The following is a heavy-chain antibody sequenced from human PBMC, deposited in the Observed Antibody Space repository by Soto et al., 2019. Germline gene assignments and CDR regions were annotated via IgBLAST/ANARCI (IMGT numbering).Heavy chain of an antibody. V-gene: IGHV3-30-3*01. CDR1: GFTFRSYF. Sequence: GGSLRLSCAASGFTFRSYFMHWVRQAPGKGLEWVAVISYDENNKYYTDSVKGRFTISRDNSKDTLYLQMNNLRTEDTAVYYCATGIKSGVYSRWFDPWGQGTLVTVSS. CDR2: ISYDENNK. D-gene: IGHD4-17*01. CDR3: ATGIKSGVYSRWFDP. J-gene: IGHJ5*02.